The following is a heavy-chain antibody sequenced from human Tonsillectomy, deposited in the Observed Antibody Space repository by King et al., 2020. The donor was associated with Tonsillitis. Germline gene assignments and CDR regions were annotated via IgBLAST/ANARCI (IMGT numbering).Heavy chain of an antibody. CDR2: INSDGGST. Sequence: VQLVESGGGLVQPGGSLRLSCAASGFTFSSYWMHWVRQAPGKGLVWVSRINSDGGSTSYADSVKGRFTISRDNAKNTLYLQMNSLRAEDTAVYYCARGGGSGYDTFDYWGQGTLVTVSS. D-gene: IGHD5-12*01. V-gene: IGHV3-74*01. CDR3: ARGGGSGYDTFDY. CDR1: GFTFSSYW. J-gene: IGHJ4*02.